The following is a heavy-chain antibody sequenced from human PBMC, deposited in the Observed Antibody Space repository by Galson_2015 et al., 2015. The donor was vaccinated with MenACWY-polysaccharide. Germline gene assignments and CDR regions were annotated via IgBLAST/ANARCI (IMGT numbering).Heavy chain of an antibody. D-gene: IGHD6-13*01. Sequence: SLRLSCAGSGFNFGGNGLHWVRQAPGKGLEWVALIRNDGRKHYPDAVKGRFTISRDNSKNTLYLQMNNLRPEDTAVYYCARNPSRLDIAAASHWSQGALVSVSS. J-gene: IGHJ4*02. CDR1: GFNFGGNG. V-gene: IGHV3-30*02. CDR3: ARNPSRLDIAAASH. CDR2: IRNDGRK.